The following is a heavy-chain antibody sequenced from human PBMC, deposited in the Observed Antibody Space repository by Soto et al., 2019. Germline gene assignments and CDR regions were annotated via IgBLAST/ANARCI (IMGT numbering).Heavy chain of an antibody. D-gene: IGHD3-3*01. CDR1: GVSVGSGTYY. Sequence: HVQLQESGPGLVKPSETLSLTCSVSGVSVGSGTYYWSWIRQPPGKGLEWIGYFFSSDNIKYSPALKSRLTMAIATPKNTFSLRLSSVTAAATAVYHCARLTHYYFADTFDSWGPGILVTVSS. CDR3: ARLTHYYFADTFDS. J-gene: IGHJ4*02. CDR2: FFSSDNI. V-gene: IGHV4-61*01.